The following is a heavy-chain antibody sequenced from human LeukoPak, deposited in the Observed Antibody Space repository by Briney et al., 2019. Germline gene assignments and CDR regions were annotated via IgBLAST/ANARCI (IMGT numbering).Heavy chain of an antibody. CDR3: AEDQAVVVPAADTVQYYYYGMDV. Sequence: PGGSLRLSCAASGFTFSSYGMHWVRQAPGKGLEWVAVISYDGSNKYYADSVKGRFTISRDNSKNTLYLQMNSLRAEDTAVYYCAEDQAVVVPAADTVQYYYYGMDVWGQGTTVTVSS. D-gene: IGHD2-2*01. V-gene: IGHV3-30*18. CDR2: ISYDGSNK. J-gene: IGHJ6*02. CDR1: GFTFSSYG.